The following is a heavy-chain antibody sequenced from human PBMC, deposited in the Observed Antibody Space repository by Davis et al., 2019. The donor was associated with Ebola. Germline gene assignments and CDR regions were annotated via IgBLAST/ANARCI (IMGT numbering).Heavy chain of an antibody. D-gene: IGHD1-26*01. Sequence: GGSLRLSCSASGFSVSRSYMNWVRQAPGKGLEWISVIYTGGDTYYADSVKGRFTISRDNAKNSVDLQMNSLRAEDTAVYYCARVGLPGWYFDLWGRGTLVTVSS. V-gene: IGHV3-53*01. CDR2: IYTGGDT. CDR3: ARVGLPGWYFDL. CDR1: GFSVSRSY. J-gene: IGHJ2*01.